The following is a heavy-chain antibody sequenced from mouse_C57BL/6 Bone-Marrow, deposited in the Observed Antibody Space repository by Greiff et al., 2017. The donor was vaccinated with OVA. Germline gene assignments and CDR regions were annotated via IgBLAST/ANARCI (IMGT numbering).Heavy chain of an antibody. CDR1: GFSFNTYA. V-gene: IGHV10-1*01. CDR3: VRQPIYSGYYWYFDV. Sequence: DVMLVESGGGLVQPKGSLKLSCAASGFSFNTYAMNWVRQAPGTGLEWVARIRSKSNNYATYYADSVKDRFTISRDDSESMLYLQMNNLKTEDTAVYYCVRQPIYSGYYWYFDVWGTGTTVTVSS. D-gene: IGHD2-2*01. J-gene: IGHJ1*03. CDR2: IRSKSNNYAT.